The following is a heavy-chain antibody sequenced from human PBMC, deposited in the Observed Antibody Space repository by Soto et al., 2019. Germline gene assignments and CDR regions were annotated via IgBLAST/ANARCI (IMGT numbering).Heavy chain of an antibody. CDR1: GGSISSGDYY. Sequence: QVQLQESGPGLVKPSQTLSLTCTVSGGSISSGDYYWSSIRQPPGKGLEWIGYIYYSGSTYYNPSLKRRVTITVDTSKNPFSLKLSSVTAAATAVYYCARVMCSGGSCYHIHFDYWGQGTLVTVAS. J-gene: IGHJ4*02. D-gene: IGHD2-15*01. V-gene: IGHV4-30-4*01. CDR3: ARVMCSGGSCYHIHFDY. CDR2: IYYSGST.